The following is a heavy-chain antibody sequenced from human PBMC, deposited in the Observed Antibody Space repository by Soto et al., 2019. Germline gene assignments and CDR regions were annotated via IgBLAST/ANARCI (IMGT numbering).Heavy chain of an antibody. CDR2: IIDSGGYT. CDR3: AKETYYYYGMDV. J-gene: IGHJ6*02. Sequence: GGSLRLSCAASGFTFTTYSIQWVRQAPGKGLEWVSAIIDSGGYTYYADSVKGRFTISRDNSKNTLYLQMNSLRAEDTALYYCAKETYYYYGMDVWGQGTTVTVSS. V-gene: IGHV3-23*01. CDR1: GFTFTTYS.